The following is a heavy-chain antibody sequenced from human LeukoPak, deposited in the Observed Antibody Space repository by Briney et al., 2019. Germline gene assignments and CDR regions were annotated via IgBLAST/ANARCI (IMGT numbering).Heavy chain of an antibody. J-gene: IGHJ4*02. Sequence: SQTLSLTCTVSGGSISSGDYYWSWIRQPPGKGLEWIGYIYYSGSTYYNPSLESRVTISVDTSENQFSLKLSSVTAADTAVYYCASYYGDSSLVDYWGQGTLVTVSS. D-gene: IGHD4-17*01. V-gene: IGHV4-30-4*01. CDR1: GGSISSGDYY. CDR2: IYYSGST. CDR3: ASYYGDSSLVDY.